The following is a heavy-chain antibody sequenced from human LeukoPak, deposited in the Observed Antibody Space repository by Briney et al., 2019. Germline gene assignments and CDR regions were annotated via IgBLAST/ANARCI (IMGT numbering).Heavy chain of an antibody. Sequence: ASVKVSCKASGYTFTSYYMHWVRQAPGQGLEWMGIINPSGGSTSYAQKFQGRVTMTRDTSTSTVYMELSSLRSEDTAMYYCARDFLAELDAFDIWGQGTMVTVSS. V-gene: IGHV1-46*01. CDR3: ARDFLAELDAFDI. CDR1: GYTFTSYY. CDR2: INPSGGST. J-gene: IGHJ3*02. D-gene: IGHD2/OR15-2a*01.